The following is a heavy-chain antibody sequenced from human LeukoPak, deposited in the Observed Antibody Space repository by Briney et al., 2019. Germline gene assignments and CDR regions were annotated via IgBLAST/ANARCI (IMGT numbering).Heavy chain of an antibody. Sequence: PGGSLRLSCAVSGFTFKLYWMHWVRQAPGKGPVWVSRINDDGSDTTYADSVKGRFTISRDDAKNMLFLQMNSLRAEDTAVYYCARAPGGYNSDYYFDYWGQGTLVTVSS. J-gene: IGHJ4*02. CDR2: INDDGSDT. CDR3: ARAPGGYNSDYYFDY. CDR1: GFTFKLYW. D-gene: IGHD5-24*01. V-gene: IGHV3-74*01.